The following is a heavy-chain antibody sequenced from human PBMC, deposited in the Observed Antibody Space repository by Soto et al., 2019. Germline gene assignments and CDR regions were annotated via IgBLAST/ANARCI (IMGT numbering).Heavy chain of an antibody. V-gene: IGHV4-31*01. CDR3: ARSIDP. CDR2: IYYSGST. J-gene: IGHJ5*02. Sequence: QVQLPESGPGLVKPSQTLSLTCTVSAGSISSGGYYWSWIRQQPGKGLEWIGYIYYSGSTYYHPPLESLVTISVDTSKNQFSLKMRSVAAANTSVYYCARSIDPWGQGTLVTVSS. CDR1: AGSISSGGYY.